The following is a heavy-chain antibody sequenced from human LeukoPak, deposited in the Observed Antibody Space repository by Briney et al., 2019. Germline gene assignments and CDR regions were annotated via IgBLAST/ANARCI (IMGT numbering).Heavy chain of an antibody. D-gene: IGHD3-9*01. CDR1: GGSISSGGYY. CDR2: IFYSGST. V-gene: IGHV4-31*03. Sequence: SETLSLTCTVSGGSISSGGYYCSWIRQHPGKGLEWIGYIFYSGSTYYNPSLKSRVTISVDTSKNQFSLRLSSVTAADTAVYYCASEYYDFLTGYYRDYWGQGTLVTVSS. CDR3: ASEYYDFLTGYYRDY. J-gene: IGHJ4*02.